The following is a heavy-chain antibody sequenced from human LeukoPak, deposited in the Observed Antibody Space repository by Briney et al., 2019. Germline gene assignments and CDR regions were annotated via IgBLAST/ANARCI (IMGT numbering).Heavy chain of an antibody. CDR1: GGSISSYY. CDR3: ARSVAYFDSSGYDS. D-gene: IGHD3-22*01. V-gene: IGHV4-59*01. Sequence: SSETLSLTCTVSGGSISSYYWSWIRQPPGKGLEWIGYIYYSGSTNYNPSLKSRVTISLDTSKNQFSLKLSSVTAADTAVYYCARSVAYFDSSGYDSWGQGTLVTVSS. CDR2: IYYSGST. J-gene: IGHJ5*01.